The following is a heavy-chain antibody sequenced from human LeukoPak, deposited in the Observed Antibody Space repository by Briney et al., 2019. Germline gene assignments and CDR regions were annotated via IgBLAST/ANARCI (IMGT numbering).Heavy chain of an antibody. Sequence: SETLSLTCSVSGGSIRSDSYYWSWIRQPAGKVLEWIGRIYDSGSTNYNPSLESRVTISVDTSKNQFTLKLSSVTAADTAVYYCARALRDFGNWFDSWGQGTLVTVSS. CDR1: GGSIRSDSYY. J-gene: IGHJ5*01. CDR2: IYDSGST. D-gene: IGHD3-3*01. CDR3: ARALRDFGNWFDS. V-gene: IGHV4-61*02.